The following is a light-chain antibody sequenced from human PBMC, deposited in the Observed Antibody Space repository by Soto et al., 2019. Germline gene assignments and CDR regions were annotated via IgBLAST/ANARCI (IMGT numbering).Light chain of an antibody. CDR2: GAS. Sequence: EIVLTQSPGTLSLSPVEGATLSCRASQSVSSSYLAWYQQKPGQAPRLLIYGASSRATGIPDRFSGSGSGTDFTLTISRLEPEDFAVYYCQQYGSSGTFGQGTKVDIK. V-gene: IGKV3-20*01. CDR3: QQYGSSGT. J-gene: IGKJ1*01. CDR1: QSVSSSY.